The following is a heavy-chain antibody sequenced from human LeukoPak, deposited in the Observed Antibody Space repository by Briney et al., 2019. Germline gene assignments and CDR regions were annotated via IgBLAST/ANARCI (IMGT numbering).Heavy chain of an antibody. V-gene: IGHV7-4-1*02. CDR1: GYTFTRYA. Sequence: ASVKVSCKASGYTFTRYAMNWVRQAPGQGLEWMGWINTNTGNPTYAQGLTGRFVFSLDTSVSTAYLQISSLKAEDTAVYYCARLRSPIAVAESDYWGQGTLVTVSS. J-gene: IGHJ4*02. CDR3: ARLRSPIAVAESDY. D-gene: IGHD6-19*01. CDR2: INTNTGNP.